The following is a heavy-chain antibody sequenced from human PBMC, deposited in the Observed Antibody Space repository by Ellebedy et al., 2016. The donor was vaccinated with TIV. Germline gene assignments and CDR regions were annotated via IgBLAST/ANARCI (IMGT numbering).Heavy chain of an antibody. CDR1: GFTFSRSA. V-gene: IGHV3-21*01. Sequence: GGSLRLXCAASGFTFSRSAMSWVRQAPGKGLEWVSSITTSSSYIYYADSVKGRFTISRDNARNSLYLQMDSLRVEDTGVYYCARDDGSYSSSTGMDYWGQGTPVTVSS. J-gene: IGHJ4*01. CDR2: ITTSSSYI. D-gene: IGHD3-22*01. CDR3: ARDDGSYSSSTGMDY.